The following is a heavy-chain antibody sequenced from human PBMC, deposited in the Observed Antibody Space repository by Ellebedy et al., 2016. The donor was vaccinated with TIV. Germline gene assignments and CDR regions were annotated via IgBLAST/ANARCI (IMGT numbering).Heavy chain of an antibody. V-gene: IGHV2-5*01. CDR2: SYWNDDK. Sequence: SGPTLVNPTQTLTLTCTFSGFSLSTSGVGVGWIRQPPGKALEWLALSYWNDDKRYSPSLKSRLTITKDTSKNQVVLTMTNMDPVDTATYYCAHRGGYCSSTSCLPAGWFDPWGQGTLVTVSS. CDR3: AHRGGYCSSTSCLPAGWFDP. J-gene: IGHJ5*02. D-gene: IGHD2-2*01. CDR1: GFSLSTSGVG.